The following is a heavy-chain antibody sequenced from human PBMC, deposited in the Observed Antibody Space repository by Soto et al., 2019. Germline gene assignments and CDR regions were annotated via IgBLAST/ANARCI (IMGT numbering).Heavy chain of an antibody. CDR2: ISFSGSHI. CDR3: ARESVVYGNLRWLDL. J-gene: IGHJ5*02. D-gene: IGHD2-15*01. V-gene: IGHV3-21*01. CDR1: DFTLSSYT. Sequence: EVQLVESGGGLVKPGGSLRLSCGATDFTLSSYTIHCFRQAPGKGLEWVAIISFSGSHIDYADSVKGRFTVSRDNAKDSVYLQMNSLRVEDTAVYNCARESVVYGNLRWLDLWGQGTHVTVSS.